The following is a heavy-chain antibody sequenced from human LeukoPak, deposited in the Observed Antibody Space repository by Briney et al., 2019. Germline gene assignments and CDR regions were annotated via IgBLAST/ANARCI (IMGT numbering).Heavy chain of an antibody. CDR3: ARSLPGIAVAGSFDY. V-gene: IGHV4-59*08. Sequence: KTSETLSLTCTVSGGSLSSYYWSWIRQPPGKGLEWIGYIYYSGSTNYNPSLKSRVTISVDTSKNQFSLKLSSVTAADTAVYYCARSLPGIAVAGSFDYWGQGTLVTVSS. D-gene: IGHD6-19*01. J-gene: IGHJ4*02. CDR1: GGSLSSYY. CDR2: IYYSGST.